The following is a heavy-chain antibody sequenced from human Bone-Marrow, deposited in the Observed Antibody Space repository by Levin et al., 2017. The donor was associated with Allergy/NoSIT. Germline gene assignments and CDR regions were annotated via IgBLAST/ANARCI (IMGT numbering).Heavy chain of an antibody. CDR1: GFTFGDYA. CDR3: TSSLWFGEFSSPQFDY. D-gene: IGHD3-10*01. Sequence: GGSLRLSCTASGFTFGDYAMSWFRQAPGKGLEWVGFIRSKAYGGTTEYAASVKGRFTISRDDSKSIAYLQMNSMKTEDTAVYYCTSSLWFGEFSSPQFDYWGQGTLVTVSS. CDR2: IRSKAYGGTT. V-gene: IGHV3-49*03. J-gene: IGHJ4*02.